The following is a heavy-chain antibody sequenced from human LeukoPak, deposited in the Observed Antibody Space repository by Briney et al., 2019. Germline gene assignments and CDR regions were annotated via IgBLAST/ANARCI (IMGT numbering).Heavy chain of an antibody. CDR2: ISYDGSNQ. V-gene: IGHV3-33*05. Sequence: GGSLRLSCAASGFSFSTYGMFWVRQAPGKGLEWVGVISYDGSNQYYADSVKGRFTISRDNSKNTLYLQMDSLRAEDTAVYYCAKDQTAMVTCGFDYWGQGTLVTVSS. D-gene: IGHD5-18*01. CDR3: AKDQTAMVTCGFDY. J-gene: IGHJ4*02. CDR1: GFSFSTYG.